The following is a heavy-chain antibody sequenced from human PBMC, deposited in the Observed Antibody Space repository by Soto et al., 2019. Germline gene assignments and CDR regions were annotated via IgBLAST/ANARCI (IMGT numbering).Heavy chain of an antibody. J-gene: IGHJ2*01. CDR1: GGTFSSYA. CDR3: ARVVTVVKSIHYWYFDR. V-gene: IGHV1-69*12. Sequence: QVQLVQSGAEVKKPGSSVKVSCKASGGTFSSYAIRWVRQAPGQGLEWMGWIIPIYGTANYAQKFQGRVTITADESTSTAYMKLSSRRDEATAVYYCARVVTVVKSIHYWYFDRWGRGTRVPVSS. CDR2: IIPIYGTA. D-gene: IGHD2-21*02.